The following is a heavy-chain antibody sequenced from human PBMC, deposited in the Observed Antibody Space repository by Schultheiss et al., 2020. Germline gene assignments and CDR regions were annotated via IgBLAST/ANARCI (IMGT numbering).Heavy chain of an antibody. CDR2: IYYSGST. CDR1: GGSISSGGYY. V-gene: IGHV4-31*03. D-gene: IGHD6-19*01. J-gene: IGHJ5*02. CDR3: ARSPHSSGWYGWFDP. Sequence: TLSITCTVSGGSISSGGYYWSWIRQHPGKGLEWIGYIYYSGSTYYNPSLKSRVTISVDTSKNQFSLKLSSVTAADTAVYYCARSPHSSGWYGWFDPWGQGTLVTVSS.